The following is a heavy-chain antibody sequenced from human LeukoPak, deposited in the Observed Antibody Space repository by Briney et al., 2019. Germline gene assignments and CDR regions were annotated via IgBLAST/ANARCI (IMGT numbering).Heavy chain of an antibody. CDR3: ARDLTIFGVARFDP. Sequence: PSETLSLTCAVYGGSFSGYYWSWIRQPPGKGLEWIGEINHSGSTNYNPSLKSRVTISVDTSKNQFSLKLSSVTAADTAAYYCARDLTIFGVARFDPWGQGTLVTVSS. CDR2: INHSGST. V-gene: IGHV4-34*01. CDR1: GGSFSGYY. D-gene: IGHD3-3*01. J-gene: IGHJ5*02.